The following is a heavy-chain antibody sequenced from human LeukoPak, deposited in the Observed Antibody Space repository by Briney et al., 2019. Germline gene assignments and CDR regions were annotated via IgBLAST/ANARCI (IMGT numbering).Heavy chain of an antibody. V-gene: IGHV4-38-2*02. Sequence: PSETLSLTCDVSGYSINFGHLWGWIRQPPGKGLEWIASINLSGRTYYTPSLKSRVTISVDTLKNQFSLKVTSVTAEDTGMYFCARESSAVAHTMMRDWLDPWGQGTLVTVSS. CDR3: ARESSAVAHTMMRDWLDP. CDR2: INLSGRT. CDR1: GYSINFGHL. J-gene: IGHJ5*02. D-gene: IGHD3-22*01.